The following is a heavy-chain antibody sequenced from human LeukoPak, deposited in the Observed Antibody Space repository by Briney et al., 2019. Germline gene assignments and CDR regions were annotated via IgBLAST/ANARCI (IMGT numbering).Heavy chain of an antibody. Sequence: SETLSLTCTLSGGSISTYYWSWIRQPPGKGLEWIGYIYYSGSTNYNPSLKSRVTISVDTSKNQFSLNLSSVTAADTAVYYCARRLGVNPPSSNWFDPWGQGTLVTVSS. CDR3: ARRLGVNPPSSNWFDP. D-gene: IGHD3-16*01. J-gene: IGHJ5*02. CDR1: GGSISTYY. V-gene: IGHV4-59*08. CDR2: IYYSGST.